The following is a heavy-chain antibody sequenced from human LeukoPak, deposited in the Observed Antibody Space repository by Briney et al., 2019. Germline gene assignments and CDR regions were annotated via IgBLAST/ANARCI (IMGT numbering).Heavy chain of an antibody. Sequence: PSETLSLTCTVSGGSISSFYWSWFRQPAGKGLEWIGRIYSSGSTNYNPSLKSRVTISLDTSVNQFSLKVTSVTAADTAVYYCARALKATINYFFDHWGQGALVTVSS. CDR1: GGSISSFY. D-gene: IGHD5-12*01. V-gene: IGHV4-4*07. CDR2: IYSSGST. CDR3: ARALKATINYFFDH. J-gene: IGHJ4*02.